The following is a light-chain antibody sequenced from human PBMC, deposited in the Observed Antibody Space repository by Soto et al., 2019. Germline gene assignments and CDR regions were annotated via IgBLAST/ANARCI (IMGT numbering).Light chain of an antibody. CDR3: QTWGTGIVV. CDR1: SGHSSYA. Sequence: QLVLTQSPSASASRGASVKLTCTLSSGHSSYAIAWHHQQPEKGPRYLMKLNSDGSHSKGDGIPDRFSGSSSGAERYLTISSLQSEDEADYYCQTWGTGIVVFGGGTKLTVL. CDR2: LNSDGSH. J-gene: IGLJ2*01. V-gene: IGLV4-69*01.